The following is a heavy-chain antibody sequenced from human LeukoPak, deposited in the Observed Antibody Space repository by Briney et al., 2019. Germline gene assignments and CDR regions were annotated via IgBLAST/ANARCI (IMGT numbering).Heavy chain of an antibody. V-gene: IGHV3-74*01. D-gene: IGHD2/OR15-2a*01. CDR1: GFTFSAYW. CDR3: ARLLGSTTSVDY. CDR2: VKYDGSTT. Sequence: PGGSLRLSCAASGFTFSAYWMHRVRQAPGKGLVWVSRVKYDGSTTTYADFVKGRFTISRDNAKNTLYLQMNSLRAEDTAVYYCARLLGSTTSVDYWGKGTPVTVSS. J-gene: IGHJ4*02.